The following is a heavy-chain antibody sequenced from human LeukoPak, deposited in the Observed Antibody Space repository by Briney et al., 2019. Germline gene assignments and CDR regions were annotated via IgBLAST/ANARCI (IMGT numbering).Heavy chain of an antibody. V-gene: IGHV3-30-3*01. CDR2: ISYDGSNK. D-gene: IGHD5-18*01. CDR3: ARDGIEYTAMASFDY. J-gene: IGHJ4*02. CDR1: GFTFSSYA. Sequence: GGSLRLSCAASGFTFSSYAMHWVRQAPGKGLEWVAVISYDGSNKYYADSVKGRFTISRDNSKNTLYLQMNSLRAEDTAVYYCARDGIEYTAMASFDYWGQGTLVTVSS.